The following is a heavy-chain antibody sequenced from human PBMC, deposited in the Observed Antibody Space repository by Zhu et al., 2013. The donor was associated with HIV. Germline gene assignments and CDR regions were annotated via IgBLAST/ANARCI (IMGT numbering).Heavy chain of an antibody. V-gene: IGHV1-69*06. Sequence: QVQLVQSGAEVKKPGSSVKVSCKASGGTFSSYAISWVRQAPGQGLEWMGGIIPIFGTANYAQKFQGRVTITADKSTSTAYMELSSLRSEDTAVYYCARAYGGRREWLLLNWFDPWGRGNPGHRLL. CDR2: IIPIFGTA. CDR1: GGTFSSYA. J-gene: IGHJ5*02. CDR3: ARAYGGRREWLLLNWFDP. D-gene: IGHD3-22*01.